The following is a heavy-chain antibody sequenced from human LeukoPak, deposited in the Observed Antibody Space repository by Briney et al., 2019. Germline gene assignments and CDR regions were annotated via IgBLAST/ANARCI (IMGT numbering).Heavy chain of an antibody. CDR2: INTNTGNP. CDR1: GYTFTSYA. J-gene: IGHJ4*02. D-gene: IGHD5-18*01. CDR3: ARVLNVDTAMLADY. V-gene: IGHV7-4-1*02. Sequence: GASVKVSCKASGYTFTSYAMNWVRQAPGQGLEWMGWINTNTGNPTYAQGFTGRFVFSLDTSVSTAYLQISGLKAEDTAVYYCARVLNVDTAMLADYWGQGTLVTVSS.